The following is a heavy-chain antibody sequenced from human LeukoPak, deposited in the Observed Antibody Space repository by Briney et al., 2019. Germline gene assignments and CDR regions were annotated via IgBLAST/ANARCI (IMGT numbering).Heavy chain of an antibody. CDR3: ARDGETHCSSTSCHLLPFDY. CDR1: GYTFTGYY. J-gene: IGHJ4*02. Sequence: ASVTVSCKASGYTFTGYYMHWVRQAPGQGLEWMGWINPNSGGAMYAQKFQGRVTMTSDTSISTAHIELSRLRSADTAVYYCARDGETHCSSTSCHLLPFDYWGQGTLVTVSS. V-gene: IGHV1-2*02. CDR2: INPNSGGA. D-gene: IGHD2-2*01.